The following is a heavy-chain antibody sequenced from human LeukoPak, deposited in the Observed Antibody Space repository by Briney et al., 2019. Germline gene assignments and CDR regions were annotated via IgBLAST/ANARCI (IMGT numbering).Heavy chain of an antibody. Sequence: GGSLRLSCAASGFTFSSYSMNWVRQAPGKGLVWVSSISTTSNYIYYADSVKGRFTISRDNAKNSLYLQMNSLRAEDTAVYYCARDRSGYTFDDWGQGTLVTVSS. V-gene: IGHV3-21*01. CDR3: ARDRSGYTFDD. D-gene: IGHD5-18*01. CDR2: ISTTSNYI. CDR1: GFTFSSYS. J-gene: IGHJ4*02.